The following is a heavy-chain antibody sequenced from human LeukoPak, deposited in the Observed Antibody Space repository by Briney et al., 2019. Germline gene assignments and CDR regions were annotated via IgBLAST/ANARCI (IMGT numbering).Heavy chain of an antibody. CDR2: IRSNPYGGTT. D-gene: IGHD2/OR15-2a*01. V-gene: IGHV3-49*04. CDR1: GFTFVDYA. Sequence: GGSLRLSCTASGFTFVDYAMTWVRQAPGKGLEWVGFIRSNPYGGTTEYAASVKGRFTISRDDSKSIAYLQTNSLKTEDTAVYYCTRGLLPGYWGQGTLVTVSS. J-gene: IGHJ4*02. CDR3: TRGLLPGY.